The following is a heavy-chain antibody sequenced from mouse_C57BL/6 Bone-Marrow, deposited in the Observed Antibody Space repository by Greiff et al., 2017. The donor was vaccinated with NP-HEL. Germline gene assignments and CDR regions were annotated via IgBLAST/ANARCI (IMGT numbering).Heavy chain of an antibody. D-gene: IGHD3-3*01. CDR3: AREGLLAY. Sequence: DVQLQESGPELVKPGASVKISCKASGYSFTGYYMNWVKQSPEKSLEWIGEINPSTGGTTYNQKFKAKATLTVDKSSSTAYMQLKSLTSEDSAVYYCAREGLLAYWGQGTLVTVSA. CDR2: INPSTGGT. J-gene: IGHJ3*01. V-gene: IGHV1-42*01. CDR1: GYSFTGYY.